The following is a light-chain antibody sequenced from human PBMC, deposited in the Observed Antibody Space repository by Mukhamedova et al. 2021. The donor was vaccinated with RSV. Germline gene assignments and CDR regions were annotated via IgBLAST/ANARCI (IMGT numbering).Light chain of an antibody. V-gene: IGKV1-27*01. J-gene: IGKJ1*01. Sequence: VTITCRASQDVGHYLAWYQQKSGKVPVLLIYGASTLHSGVPSRFSGSGSGTDFSLTINNLQLEDVATYYCQKYNSAPWTFGQGT. CDR1: QDVGHY. CDR2: GAS. CDR3: QKYNSAPWT.